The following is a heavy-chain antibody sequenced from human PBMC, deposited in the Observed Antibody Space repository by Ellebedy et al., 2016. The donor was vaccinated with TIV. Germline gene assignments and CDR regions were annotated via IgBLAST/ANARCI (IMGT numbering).Heavy chain of an antibody. V-gene: IGHV3-7*01. Sequence: GGSLRLSCAASGFTFSSFWMSWVRQAPGKGLEWVANIHQDGSEKNYVDSVKGRFTISRDNAKNSLYLQMNGLRVEDTAVYYCSRTGDSHLTIFGLIVISDRYYYGMDVWGQGTTVTVSS. CDR3: SRTGDSHLTIFGLIVISDRYYYGMDV. J-gene: IGHJ6*02. CDR2: IHQDGSEK. CDR1: GFTFSSFW. D-gene: IGHD3-3*01.